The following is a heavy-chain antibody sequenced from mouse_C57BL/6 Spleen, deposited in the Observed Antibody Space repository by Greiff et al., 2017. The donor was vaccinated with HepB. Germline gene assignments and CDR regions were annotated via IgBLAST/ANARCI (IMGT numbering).Heavy chain of an antibody. J-gene: IGHJ2*01. Sequence: EVQLQQSGAELVRPGASVKLSCTASGFNIKDDYMHWVKQRPEQGLEWIGWIDPENGDTEYASQFQGKATITADTSSNPAYLQLSSLTSDDTAVYYCTPYLDYWGQGTTLTVSS. V-gene: IGHV14-4*01. CDR3: TPYLDY. CDR2: IDPENGDT. CDR1: GFNIKDDY.